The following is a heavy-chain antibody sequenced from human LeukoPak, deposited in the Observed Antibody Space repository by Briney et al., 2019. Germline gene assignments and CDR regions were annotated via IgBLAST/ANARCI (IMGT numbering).Heavy chain of an antibody. V-gene: IGHV3-11*01. CDR3: ARGGYNSGWYSSPDY. CDR2: ISSSGSSI. CDR1: GFTLSDYY. Sequence: GGSLRLSCAASGFTLSDYYMSWIRQAPGKGLEWVSYISSSGSSIYYADSVKGRFIISRDSAKNSLFLEMNSLRAEDTAVYYCARGGYNSGWYSSPDYWGQGTLVTVSS. D-gene: IGHD6-19*01. J-gene: IGHJ4*02.